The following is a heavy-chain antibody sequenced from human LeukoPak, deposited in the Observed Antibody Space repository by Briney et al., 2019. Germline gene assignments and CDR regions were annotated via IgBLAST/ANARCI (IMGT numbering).Heavy chain of an antibody. CDR2: ICTSGST. V-gene: IGHV4-61*02. D-gene: IGHD2-21*02. CDR3: ARDRYCGGDCYGDAFDI. J-gene: IGHJ3*02. CDR1: GGSISSGSYY. Sequence: SQTLCLTCTVSGGSISSGSYYWSWIRQPAGKGLEWIGRICTSGSTNYNPSLKSRVTISVDTSKNQFSLKLSSVTAADTAVYYCARDRYCGGDCYGDAFDIWGQGTMVTVSP.